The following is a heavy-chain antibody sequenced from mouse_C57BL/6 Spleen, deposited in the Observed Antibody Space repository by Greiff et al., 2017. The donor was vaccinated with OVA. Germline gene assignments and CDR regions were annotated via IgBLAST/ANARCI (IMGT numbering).Heavy chain of an antibody. V-gene: IGHV5-17*01. CDR3: ARDGFAY. Sequence: EVKLMESGGGLVKPGGSLKLSCAASGFTFSDYGMHWVRQAPEKGLEWVAYISSGSSTIYYADTVKGRFTIARDNAKNTLFLQMTSLGSEDTAMYYCARDGFAYWGKGTLVTVSA. CDR1: GFTFSDYG. J-gene: IGHJ3*01. CDR2: ISSGSSTI.